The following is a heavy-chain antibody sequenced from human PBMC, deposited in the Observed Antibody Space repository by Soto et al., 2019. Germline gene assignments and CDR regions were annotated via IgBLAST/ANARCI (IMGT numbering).Heavy chain of an antibody. V-gene: IGHV3-30-3*01. Sequence: QVQLVESGGGVVQPGRSLRLSCAASGFTFSSYAMHWVRQAPGKGLEWVAVISYDGSNKYYADSVKGRFTISRDNSKNTLYLQMNSLRAEDTAVYYCARSIGYYYGGAFDIWGQGTMVTVSS. CDR2: ISYDGSNK. CDR1: GFTFSSYA. D-gene: IGHD3-22*01. CDR3: ARSIGYYYGGAFDI. J-gene: IGHJ3*02.